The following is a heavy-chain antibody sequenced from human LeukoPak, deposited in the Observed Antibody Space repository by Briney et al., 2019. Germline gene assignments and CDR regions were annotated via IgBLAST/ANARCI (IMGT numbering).Heavy chain of an antibody. D-gene: IGHD1/OR15-1a*01. J-gene: IGHJ3*02. CDR1: GGSFSGYY. V-gene: IGHV4-34*01. CDR2: INHSGST. Sequence: SETLSLTCAVYGGSFSGYYWSWIRQPPGKGLEWIGEINHSGSTNYNPSLKSRVTISVDTSKNQFSLKLSSVTAADTAVYYCARPRVPQTNDAFDIWGQGTMVTVSS. CDR3: ARPRVPQTNDAFDI.